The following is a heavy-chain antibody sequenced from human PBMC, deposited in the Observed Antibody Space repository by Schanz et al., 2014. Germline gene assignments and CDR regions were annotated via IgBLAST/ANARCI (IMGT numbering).Heavy chain of an antibody. V-gene: IGHV3-11*05. CDR1: GFTFSDYY. CDR3: AREQIMAAAGLVDY. Sequence: VLLVESGGGLVQPGGSLRLSCAASGFTFSDYYMSWIRQAPGKGLEWVSYISGTTTYTNYADSVKGRFTISRDNAKNSLYLQMNSLRAEDTAVYHCAREQIMAAAGLVDYWGHGTLVTVSS. J-gene: IGHJ4*01. D-gene: IGHD6-13*01. CDR2: ISGTTTYT.